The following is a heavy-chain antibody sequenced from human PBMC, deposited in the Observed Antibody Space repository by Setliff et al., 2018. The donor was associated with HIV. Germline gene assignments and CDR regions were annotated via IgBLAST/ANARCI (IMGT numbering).Heavy chain of an antibody. Sequence: SETLSLICTGSGDSISSGIYYWSWIRQPAGKGLEWIGRVNSRGYTEYNPSFKSRVTISVDTSKNQFSLKLSSVTAADTAVYYCARVGYYDSSFDYWGQGTLVTVSS. J-gene: IGHJ4*02. CDR2: VNSRGYT. D-gene: IGHD3-22*01. CDR3: ARVGYYDSSFDY. CDR1: GDSISSGIYY. V-gene: IGHV4-61*02.